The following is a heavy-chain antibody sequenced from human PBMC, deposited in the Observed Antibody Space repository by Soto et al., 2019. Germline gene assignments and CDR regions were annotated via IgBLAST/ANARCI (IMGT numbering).Heavy chain of an antibody. CDR2: IYYSWYT. J-gene: IGHJ4*02. D-gene: IGHD5-12*01. V-gene: IGHV4-59*01. CDR1: GDSIRSYD. CDR3: ERCFSGYSPSSPEEPYYFDF. Sequence: SETLSLTCTVSGDSIRSYDWSWSRQPPGKGLGWMGNIYYSWYTNNNPSPKSQITIAIDTAKNQISLRLNSVTAADTAVDDCERCFSGYSPSSPEEPYYFDFWGQGTLVTVYS.